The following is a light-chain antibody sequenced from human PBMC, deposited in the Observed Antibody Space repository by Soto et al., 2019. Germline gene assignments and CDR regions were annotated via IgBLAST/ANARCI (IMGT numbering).Light chain of an antibody. CDR1: QSIAYY. J-gene: IGKJ2*01. CDR3: QQRSNSPMYT. V-gene: IGKV1-39*01. Sequence: DIQMTQSPSSLSASVGDRVTITCRASQSIAYYLNWFQQKPGKAPKLLIYAASSLQSGVPSRFIGSGSGTDVTLTISSLQPEDFATYYCQQRSNSPMYTFGQGTKLYVK. CDR2: AAS.